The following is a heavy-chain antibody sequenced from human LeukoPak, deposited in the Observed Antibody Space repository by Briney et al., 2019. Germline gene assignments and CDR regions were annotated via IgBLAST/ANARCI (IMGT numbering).Heavy chain of an antibody. D-gene: IGHD3-10*01. CDR2: ISTYNGNT. CDR1: GYTFNIYG. J-gene: IGHJ5*02. CDR3: ARQLYYGSGFYSWFDP. Sequence: ASVTVSCTASGYTFNIYGISWVRHAPGQGLEWMGWISTYNGNTDYAQKLQGRVTMTTDTSTSTAYMELRSLRSHDTAVYYCARQLYYGSGFYSWFDPWGQGTLVTVSS. V-gene: IGHV1-18*01.